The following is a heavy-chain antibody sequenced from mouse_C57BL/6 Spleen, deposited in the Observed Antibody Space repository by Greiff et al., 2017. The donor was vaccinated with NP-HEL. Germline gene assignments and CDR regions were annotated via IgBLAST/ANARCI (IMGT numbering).Heavy chain of an antibody. CDR3: ARRVDYYGSPY. J-gene: IGHJ3*01. V-gene: IGHV1-81*01. CDR2: IYPRSGNT. CDR1: GYTFTSYG. Sequence: VMLVESGAELARPGASVKLSCKASGYTFTSYGISWVKQRTGQGLEWIGEIYPRSGNTYYNEKFKGKATLTADKSSSTAYMELRSLTSEDSAVYFCARRVDYYGSPYWGQGTLVTVSA. D-gene: IGHD1-1*01.